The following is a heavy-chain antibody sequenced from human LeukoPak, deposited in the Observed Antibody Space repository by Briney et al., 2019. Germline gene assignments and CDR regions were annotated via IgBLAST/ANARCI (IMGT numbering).Heavy chain of an antibody. J-gene: IGHJ4*02. CDR2: IWYDGSNQ. Sequence: GGSLRLSCAASGFTFISYGMHWVRQAPGKGLEWVAVIWYDGSNQYYVDSVKGRFTVSRDNAKNTLYLQMNSLRAEDTAVYYCATDRNSGKYYDYWGQGTLVTVSS. D-gene: IGHD1-26*01. V-gene: IGHV3-33*08. CDR1: GFTFISYG. CDR3: ATDRNSGKYYDY.